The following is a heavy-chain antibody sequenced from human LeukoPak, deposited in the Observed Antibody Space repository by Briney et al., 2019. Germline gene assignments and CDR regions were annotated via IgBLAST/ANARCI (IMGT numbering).Heavy chain of an antibody. CDR2: ISAYNGNT. D-gene: IGHD3-10*01. CDR3: ARGGSRSRRGDDAFDV. CDR1: GYTFTNYA. Sequence: ASVKVSCKASGYTFTNYAMNWVRQAPGQGLEWMGWISAYNGNTELAQKFQGRVTLATDASTSTAYVELRSLTSDDTSVYFCARGGSRSRRGDDAFDVWGQGTMVTVSS. V-gene: IGHV1-18*01. J-gene: IGHJ3*01.